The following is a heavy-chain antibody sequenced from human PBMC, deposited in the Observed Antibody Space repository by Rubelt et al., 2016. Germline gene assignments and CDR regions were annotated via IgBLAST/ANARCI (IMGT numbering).Heavy chain of an antibody. CDR3: AREGPFYGDQPIH. Sequence: QVQLQESGPGLVKPSQTLSLTCAVSGGSISSGGYSWSWIRQPPGKGLAWIGYIYPSGKTYCNPSVKSRATRSVDTSKNQVSLRLSTVTAADTAVYYGAREGPFYGDQPIHWGQGTLVTVSS. D-gene: IGHD4-17*01. J-gene: IGHJ4*02. CDR1: GGSISSGGYS. CDR2: IYPSGKT. V-gene: IGHV4-30-2*01.